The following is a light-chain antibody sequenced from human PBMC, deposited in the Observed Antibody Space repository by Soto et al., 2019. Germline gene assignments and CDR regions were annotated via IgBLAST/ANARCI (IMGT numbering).Light chain of an antibody. CDR1: SSDIGSYNL. Sequence: QSVLTQPASVSGSPGQSITISCTGTSSDIGSYNLVSWYQRHPGRAPKLMVYEGSRRPSGVSNRFSGSKSGNTASLTISGLQAEDEADYFCCSYAGHSAQWVFGGGTKVTVL. CDR2: EGS. CDR3: CSYAGHSAQWV. V-gene: IGLV2-23*01. J-gene: IGLJ3*02.